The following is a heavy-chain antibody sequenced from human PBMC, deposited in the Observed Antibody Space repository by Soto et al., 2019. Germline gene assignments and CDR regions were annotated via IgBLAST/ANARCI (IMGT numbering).Heavy chain of an antibody. J-gene: IGHJ4*02. CDR1: GGSISSGGYS. D-gene: IGHD4-17*01. CDR2: IYHSGST. V-gene: IGHV4-30-2*01. Sequence: SETLSLTCAVSGGSISSGGYSWSWIRQPPGKGLEWIGYIYHSGSTYSHPSLKSRVTISVDRSKNQFSLKRSSVTAADTAVYYCARGYAGAVKGGQGTLVTVSS. CDR3: ARGYAGAVK.